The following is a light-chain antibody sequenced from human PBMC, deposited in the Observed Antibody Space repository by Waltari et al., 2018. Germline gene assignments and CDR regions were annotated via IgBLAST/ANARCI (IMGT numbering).Light chain of an antibody. J-gene: IGKJ2*01. CDR3: HHYGGSLPNT. CDR1: QSVDNTY. Sequence: ELVLTQSPGSLSLSPGDRATLSCRASQSVDNTYLAWYQKKPGQAPRLLIFAASSRATGIPDRFSGGGSGTDFTLTISRLEPEDFAVYYCHHYGGSLPNTFGQGTKLEIK. CDR2: AAS. V-gene: IGKV3-20*01.